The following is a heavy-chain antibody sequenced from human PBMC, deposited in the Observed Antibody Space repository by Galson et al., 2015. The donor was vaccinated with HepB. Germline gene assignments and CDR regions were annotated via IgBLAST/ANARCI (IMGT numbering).Heavy chain of an antibody. D-gene: IGHD1-1*01. J-gene: IGHJ6*02. V-gene: IGHV3-15*01. CDR2: IKSKTDGGTT. Sequence: SLRLSCAASGFTFSNAWMSWVRQAPGKGLEWVGRIKSKTDGGTTDYAAPVKGRFTISRDDSKNTLYLQMNSLKTEDTAVYYCWGGNDGYYYYGMDVWGQGTTVTVSS. CDR3: WGGNDGYYYYGMDV. CDR1: GFTFSNAW.